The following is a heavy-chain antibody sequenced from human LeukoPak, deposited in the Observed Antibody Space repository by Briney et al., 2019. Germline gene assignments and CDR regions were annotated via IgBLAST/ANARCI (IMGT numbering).Heavy chain of an antibody. CDR1: GFTVSSDY. Sequence: GGSLRLSCAASGFTVSSDYMSWVRQAPGKGLEWVSVIYSGGTTHYADSVKGRFTISRDNSKNTLYLQMNSLRAEDTAVYYCARHDPIVGTPDAFDIWGQGTMVTVSS. CDR2: IYSGGTT. J-gene: IGHJ3*02. CDR3: ARHDPIVGTPDAFDI. V-gene: IGHV3-66*04. D-gene: IGHD1-26*01.